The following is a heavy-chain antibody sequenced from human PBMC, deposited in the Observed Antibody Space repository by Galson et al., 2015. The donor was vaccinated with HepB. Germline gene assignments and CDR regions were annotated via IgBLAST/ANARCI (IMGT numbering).Heavy chain of an antibody. CDR2: IYWDDDK. D-gene: IGHD6-6*01. V-gene: IGHV2-5*02. CDR3: AHMRGAGLVNNWFDP. Sequence: PALVKPTQTLTLTCTFSGFSLSTSGVGVGWIRQPPGKALEWLALIYWDDDKRYSPSLKSRLTITKDTSKNQVVLTMTNMDPVDTATYYCAHMRGAGLVNNWFDPWGQGTLVTVSS. CDR1: GFSLSTSGVG. J-gene: IGHJ5*02.